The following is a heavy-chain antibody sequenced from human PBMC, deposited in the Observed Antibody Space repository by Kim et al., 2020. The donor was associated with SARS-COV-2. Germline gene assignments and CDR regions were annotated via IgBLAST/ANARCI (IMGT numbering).Heavy chain of an antibody. D-gene: IGHD3-16*02. CDR3: ARGDDYVWGSYRILDAFDI. CDR1: GGTFSSYA. J-gene: IGHJ3*02. V-gene: IGHV1-69*04. Sequence: SVKVSCKASGGTFSSYAISWVRQAPGQGLEWMGRIIXILGIANYAQKFQGRVTITADKSTSTAYRELSSLRSEDTAVYYCARGDDYVWGSYRILDAFDIWGQGTMVTVSS. CDR2: IIXILGIA.